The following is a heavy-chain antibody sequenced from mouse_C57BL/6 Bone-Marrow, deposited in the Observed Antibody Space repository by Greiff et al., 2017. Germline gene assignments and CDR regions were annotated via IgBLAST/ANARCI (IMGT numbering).Heavy chain of an antibody. Sequence: RVESGAELVRPGSSVKLSCKDSYFAFMASAMHWVKQRPGHGLEWIGSFTMYSDAPEYSENFKGKATLTSNTSSSTAYMEHSSLTSEDSAGYYCAREEIHLGGFAYWGQGTLVTVSA. V-gene: IGHV1-49*01. J-gene: IGHJ3*01. CDR1: YFAFMASA. CDR2: FTMYSDAP. CDR3: AREEIHLGGFAY. D-gene: IGHD3-3*01.